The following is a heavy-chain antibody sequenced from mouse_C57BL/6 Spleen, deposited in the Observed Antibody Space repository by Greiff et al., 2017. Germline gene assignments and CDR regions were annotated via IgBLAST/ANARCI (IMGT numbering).Heavy chain of an antibody. Sequence: EVKVVESGGDLVKPGGSLKLSCAASGFTFSSYGMSWVRQTPDKRLEWVATISGGGSYTYYPDSVKGRVTISRDNAKNTLYLQMSSLKSEDTAMYYCARQSYYNNYEGAWFAYWGKGTLVTVSA. CDR2: ISGGGSYT. J-gene: IGHJ3*01. CDR1: GFTFSSYG. D-gene: IGHD2-5*01. CDR3: ARQSYYNNYEGAWFAY. V-gene: IGHV5-6*01.